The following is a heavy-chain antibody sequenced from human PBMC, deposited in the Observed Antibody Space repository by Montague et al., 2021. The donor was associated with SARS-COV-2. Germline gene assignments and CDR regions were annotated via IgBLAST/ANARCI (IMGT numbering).Heavy chain of an antibody. CDR2: IFYSGST. J-gene: IGHJ4*02. D-gene: IGHD3-10*01. V-gene: IGHV4-39*01. Sequence: SETLSLTCTVSGGSISSSSYYWGWIRQPPGKGLEWIGSIFYSGSTDYNPSLKSRVTISVDTSKNQLSLKLSSVTAADMAVYYCASMVRAQVYYFDYWGQGTLVTVSS. CDR1: GGSISSSSYY. CDR3: ASMVRAQVYYFDY.